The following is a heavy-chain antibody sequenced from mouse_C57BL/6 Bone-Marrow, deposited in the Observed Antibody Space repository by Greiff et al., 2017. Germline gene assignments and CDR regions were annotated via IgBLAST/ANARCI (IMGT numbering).Heavy chain of an antibody. V-gene: IGHV1-55*01. Sequence: QVQLKESGAELARPGASVKMSCKASGYTFTSYWITWVKQRPGQGLEWIGDIYPGSGSTNYNEKFKSKATLTVDTSSSTAYMQLSSLTSEDSAVYYCARSSYYYYAMDYWGQGTSVTVSS. CDR1: GYTFTSYW. CDR2: IYPGSGST. CDR3: ARSSYYYYAMDY. D-gene: IGHD2-10*01. J-gene: IGHJ4*01.